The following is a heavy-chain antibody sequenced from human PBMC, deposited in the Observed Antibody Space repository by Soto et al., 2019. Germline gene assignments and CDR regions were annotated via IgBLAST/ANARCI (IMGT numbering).Heavy chain of an antibody. V-gene: IGHV3-15*07. Sequence: EVQLVESGGGLVKPGGSLRLSCAASGFTFSNAWMNWVRQAPGKGLEWVGRIKSKTDGGTTDYAAPVKGRFTISRDDSKNTLYLKMNSQKTEDTAVYYCTTDEIMITFGGVIDDGGGIFDYWGQGTLVTVSS. CDR1: GFTFSNAW. J-gene: IGHJ4*02. CDR3: TTDEIMITFGGVIDDGGGIFDY. CDR2: IKSKTDGGTT. D-gene: IGHD3-16*02.